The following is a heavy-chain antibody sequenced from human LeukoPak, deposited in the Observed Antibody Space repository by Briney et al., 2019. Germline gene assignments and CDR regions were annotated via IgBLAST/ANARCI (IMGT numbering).Heavy chain of an antibody. CDR1: GGSISSSSFH. CDR3: AEAAGTQNQFDY. J-gene: IGHJ4*02. V-gene: IGHV4-39*07. CDR2: INHSGST. D-gene: IGHD6-13*01. Sequence: PSETLSLICTVSGGSISSSSFHWGWIRQPPGKGLEWIGEINHSGSTNYNPSLKSRVTISADTSKNQFSLKLNSVTAADTAVYYCAEAAGTQNQFDYWGQGTLVTVSS.